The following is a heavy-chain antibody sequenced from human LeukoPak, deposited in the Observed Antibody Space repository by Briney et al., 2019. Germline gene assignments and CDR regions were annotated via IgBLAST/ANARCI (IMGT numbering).Heavy chain of an antibody. CDR3: ARDTSNVGTPVAAAGQDY. CDR1: GFTFSSYW. D-gene: IGHD6-13*01. J-gene: IGHJ4*02. Sequence: PGGSLRLSCAASGFTFSSYWIHWVRQAPGKGLVWVSCAYSDGSSTSDADSVKGRFTISRDNSKNTLYLQMNSLRAEDTAVYYCARDTSNVGTPVAAAGQDYWGQGTLVTVSS. CDR2: AYSDGSST. V-gene: IGHV3-74*01.